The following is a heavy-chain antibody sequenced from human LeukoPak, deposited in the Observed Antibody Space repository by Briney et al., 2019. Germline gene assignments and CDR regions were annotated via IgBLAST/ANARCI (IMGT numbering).Heavy chain of an antibody. CDR2: ISSSSNYI. V-gene: IGHV3-21*01. CDR3: ARGTGNTKAFDI. D-gene: IGHD1-7*01. CDR1: GVTFSSYS. J-gene: IGHJ3*02. Sequence: GGSLRLSCAASGVTFSSYSINWVRQAPGKGLEWASSISSSSNYIYYAYSVKGRFTISRDNTKNSVSLQMKSLRVEDAAVYYCARGTGNTKAFDIWGQGTMATVSS.